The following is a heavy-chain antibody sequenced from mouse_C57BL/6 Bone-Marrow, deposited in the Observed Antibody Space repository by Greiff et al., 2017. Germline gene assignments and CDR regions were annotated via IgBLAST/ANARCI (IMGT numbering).Heavy chain of an antibody. J-gene: IGHJ4*01. D-gene: IGHD1-1*01. CDR2: IYPRSGNT. CDR1: GYTFTSYG. CDR3: ASIYPFYAMDY. V-gene: IGHV1-81*01. Sequence: VQLQQSGAELARPGASVKLSCKASGYTFTSYGISWVKQRTGQGLEWIGEIYPRSGNTYYNEKFKGKATLTADKSSSTSYMDLRSLTSEDAAVYFCASIYPFYAMDYWGQGTSVTVSS.